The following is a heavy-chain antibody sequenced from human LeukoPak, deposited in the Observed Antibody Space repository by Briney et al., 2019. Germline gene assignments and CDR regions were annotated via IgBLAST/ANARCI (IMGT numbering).Heavy chain of an antibody. CDR3: AGPYRSTWYFAFDI. V-gene: IGHV3-64*01. CDR2: ISSNGGTT. CDR1: GFTLSPYT. Sequence: PGGSLRLSCAASGFTLSPYTMHWVRQAPGKGLEYVSAISSNGGTTFYASSVKGRFTISRDNSKNTLYLQMGSLRAEDMAVYYCAGPYRSTWYFAFDIWGQGTMVTVSS. D-gene: IGHD6-13*01. J-gene: IGHJ3*02.